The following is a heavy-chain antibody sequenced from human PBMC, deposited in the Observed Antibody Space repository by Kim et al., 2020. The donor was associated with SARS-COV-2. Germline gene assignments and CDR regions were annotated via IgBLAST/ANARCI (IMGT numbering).Heavy chain of an antibody. CDR2: IGRTGSDT. J-gene: IGHJ4*02. CDR1: GFTFTNFI. CDR3: VRGNSRDY. V-gene: IGHV3-21*01. Sequence: GGSLRLSCTTSGFTFTNFIFNWVRQPPGKGLEWVSSIGRTGSDTYYSPSMRGRLTISRDNTKKSLSVQMNSLRAEDTGVYYCVRGNSRDYWGQGTLVIVS.